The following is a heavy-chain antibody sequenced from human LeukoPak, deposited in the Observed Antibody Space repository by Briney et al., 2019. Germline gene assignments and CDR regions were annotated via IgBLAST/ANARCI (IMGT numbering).Heavy chain of an antibody. CDR1: GFTFSSYE. J-gene: IGHJ4*02. Sequence: GGSLRLSCVASGFTFSSYEMNWLRQAPGKGLEWISYISRSGSTIFYADSVKGRFTISRDNAKNSLYLQMNSLRAEDAAVYYCARPYTAYAFDYWGQGTLVTVSS. CDR2: ISRSGSTI. D-gene: IGHD5-12*01. CDR3: ARPYTAYAFDY. V-gene: IGHV3-48*03.